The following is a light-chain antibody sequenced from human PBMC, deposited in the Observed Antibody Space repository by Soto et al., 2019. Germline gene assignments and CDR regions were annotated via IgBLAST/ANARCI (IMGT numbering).Light chain of an antibody. CDR2: GAS. J-gene: IGKJ1*01. Sequence: ESVLTQSPGTLSLSPGERATLSCRASQSVSSSYLAWYQQKPGQAPRLLIYGASTRATGIPARFGGSGSGTEFTLTISSLQPDDFATYYCQQYNSYWTFGQGTKVDIK. CDR3: QQYNSYWT. CDR1: QSVSSSY. V-gene: IGKV3D-7*01.